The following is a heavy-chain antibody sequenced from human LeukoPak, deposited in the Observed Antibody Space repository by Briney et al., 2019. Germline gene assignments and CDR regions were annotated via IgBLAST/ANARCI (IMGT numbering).Heavy chain of an antibody. CDR2: IYTSGST. D-gene: IGHD6-13*01. CDR3: ARDHPGSWSNWFDP. CDR1: VGSISSYY. Sequence: SETLSLTCTVSVGSISSYYWSWIRQPAGKGLEWIGRIYTSGSTNYNPSLKSRVTMSVDTFKNQFSLKLSSVTAADTAVYYCARDHPGSWSNWFDPWGQGTLVTVYS. V-gene: IGHV4-4*07. J-gene: IGHJ5*02.